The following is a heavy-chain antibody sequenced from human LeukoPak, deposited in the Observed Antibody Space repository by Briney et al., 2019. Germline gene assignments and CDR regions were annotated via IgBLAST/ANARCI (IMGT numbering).Heavy chain of an antibody. CDR3: AAQKASYYAQFDS. CDR2: ISYSGYT. V-gene: IGHV4-59*13. D-gene: IGHD2-2*01. Sequence: SETLSLTCTVSGDSISSYYWSWVRQPPGKGLEWIGYISYSGYTDYNPSLKSRLTISVDTSNNQISLKLSSVTAADTAVYYCAAQKASYYAQFDSWGQGSLVTVSS. CDR1: GDSISSYY. J-gene: IGHJ5*01.